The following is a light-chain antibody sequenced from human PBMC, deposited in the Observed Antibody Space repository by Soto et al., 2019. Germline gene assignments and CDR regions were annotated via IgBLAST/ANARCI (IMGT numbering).Light chain of an antibody. CDR1: QSVSSSY. Sequence: EIVLTQSPGTLSLSPGERATLSCRASQSVSSSYLAWYQQKPGQAPRLLIYGASSRATGIPDRFSGSGSGTHFTLTISRLEPEDFAVYYCQHYGTSPTWTFGQGTKVEI. CDR2: GAS. J-gene: IGKJ1*01. V-gene: IGKV3-20*01. CDR3: QHYGTSPTWT.